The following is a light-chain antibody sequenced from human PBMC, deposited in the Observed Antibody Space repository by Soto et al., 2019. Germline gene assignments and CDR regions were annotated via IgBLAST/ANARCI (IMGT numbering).Light chain of an antibody. CDR3: VQSTRFPRT. CDR1: QSLVHGDGNTY. CDR2: RVS. Sequence: LLTQTPLSSPVTLGQPASISCRSSQSLVHGDGNTYLSWLQQRPGQPPRLLIYRVSNLFSGVPDRFSGSGAGSDFTLKINRVEAEDVGVYYCVQSTRFPRTFGQGTKLEIK. V-gene: IGKV2-24*01. J-gene: IGKJ1*01.